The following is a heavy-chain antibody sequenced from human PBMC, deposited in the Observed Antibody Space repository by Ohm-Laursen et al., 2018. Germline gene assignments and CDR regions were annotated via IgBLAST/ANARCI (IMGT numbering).Heavy chain of an antibody. CDR3: AGRGY. CDR2: INHSRST. CDR1: GGSFSGYY. V-gene: IGHV4-34*01. J-gene: IGHJ4*02. Sequence: SDTLSLTCAVYGGSFSGYYWNWIRQPPGKGLEWIGEINHSRSTKYNSSFKSRVTISVDTSKNQFSLNLSSVTAADTAVYYCAGRGYWGQGTLVTVSS. D-gene: IGHD1-26*01.